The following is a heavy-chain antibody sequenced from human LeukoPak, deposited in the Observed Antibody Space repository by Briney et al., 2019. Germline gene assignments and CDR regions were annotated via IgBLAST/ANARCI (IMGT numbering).Heavy chain of an antibody. D-gene: IGHD3-9*01. Sequence: GGSLRLSCAASGFTFSSYAMSWVRQAPGKGLEWVSAISGSGGSTYYADSVKGRFTISRDNSKNTLYLQMNSLRAEDTAVYYCAKVTSTRALRYSDWFNYWGQGTLVTVSS. CDR3: AKVTSTRALRYSDWFNY. CDR2: ISGSGGST. V-gene: IGHV3-23*01. CDR1: GFTFSSYA. J-gene: IGHJ5*01.